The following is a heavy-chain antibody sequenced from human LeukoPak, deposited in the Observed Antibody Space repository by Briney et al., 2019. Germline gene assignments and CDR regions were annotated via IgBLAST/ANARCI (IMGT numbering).Heavy chain of an antibody. CDR2: IYPGDSDT. D-gene: IGHD6-6*01. Sequence: GESLKISCEGSGYRFATYWIGWVRQMPGKGLEWMGIIYPGDSDTRYSPSFQGQVTISADKSISTAYLQWRSLKASDTAMYYCARHSEEYTSTSRFDPWGQGTLVTVSS. V-gene: IGHV5-51*01. CDR3: ARHSEEYTSTSRFDP. CDR1: GYRFATYW. J-gene: IGHJ5*02.